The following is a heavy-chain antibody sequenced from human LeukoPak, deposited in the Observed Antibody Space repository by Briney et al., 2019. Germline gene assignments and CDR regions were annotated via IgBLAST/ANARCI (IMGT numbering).Heavy chain of an antibody. CDR3: ARVSNYWFDP. CDR2: IYYSGST. V-gene: IGHV4-59*11. J-gene: IGHJ5*01. D-gene: IGHD4-11*01. CDR1: GGSISSHY. Sequence: ASETLSLTCTVSGGSISSHYWSWIRQPPGKGLEWIGYIYYSGSTNYNPSLKSRVTISVDTSKNQFSLKLSSVTAADTAVYYCARVSNYWFDPWGQGTTVTVSS.